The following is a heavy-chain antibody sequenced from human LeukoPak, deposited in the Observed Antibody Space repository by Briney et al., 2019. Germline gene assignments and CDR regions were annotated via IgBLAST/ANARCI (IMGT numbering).Heavy chain of an antibody. CDR2: IYYSGST. CDR3: ARHPGYCSSTSCRYNWFDP. V-gene: IGHV4-59*08. J-gene: IGHJ5*02. D-gene: IGHD2-2*01. CDR1: GGSISSYY. Sequence: SETLSLTCTVSGGSISSYYWSWIRQPPGKGLEWIGYIYYSGSTNYNPSLKSRVTISVDTSKNQFSLKLSSVTAADTAVYYCARHPGYCSSTSCRYNWFDPWGQGTLVTVSS.